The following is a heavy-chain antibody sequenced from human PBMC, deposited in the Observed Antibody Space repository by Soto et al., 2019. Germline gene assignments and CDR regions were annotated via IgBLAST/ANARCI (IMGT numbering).Heavy chain of an antibody. CDR1: GYTFTSYG. Sequence: ASVKVSCKASGYTFTSYGISWVRQAPGQGLEWMGWISAYNGNTNYAQKLQGRVTMTTDTSTSTAYMELRSLRSGDTAVYYCARDTAAAGIFDYWGQGTLVTVSS. J-gene: IGHJ4*02. CDR2: ISAYNGNT. V-gene: IGHV1-18*01. CDR3: ARDTAAAGIFDY. D-gene: IGHD6-13*01.